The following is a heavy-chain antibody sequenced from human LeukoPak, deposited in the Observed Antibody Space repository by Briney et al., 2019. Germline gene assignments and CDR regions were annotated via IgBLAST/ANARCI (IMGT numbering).Heavy chain of an antibody. CDR2: IYYSGST. CDR1: GGSISSSSYY. J-gene: IGHJ4*02. V-gene: IGHV4-39*01. Sequence: PPETLSLTCTVSGGSISSSSYYWGWIRQPPGKGLEWIGSIYYSGSTYYNPSLKSRVTISVDTSKNQFSLKLSSVTAADTAVYYCASPNYYDSSGYYPIDYWGQGTLVTVSS. D-gene: IGHD3-22*01. CDR3: ASPNYYDSSGYYPIDY.